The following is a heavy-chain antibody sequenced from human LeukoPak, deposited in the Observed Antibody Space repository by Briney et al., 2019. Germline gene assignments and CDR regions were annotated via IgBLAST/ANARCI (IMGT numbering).Heavy chain of an antibody. CDR2: IILIFGKP. CDR1: GGTLDSYA. Sequence: SVKVSCKASGGTLDSYAITWVRQAPGQGLEWMGGIILIFGKPTYAQKFQGRVTIIADKSTSTAYMELSSLRSEDTAVYYCATYMNGYYYSYTDVWGKGTTVTVSS. D-gene: IGHD2-2*02. V-gene: IGHV1-69*06. J-gene: IGHJ6*03. CDR3: ATYMNGYYYSYTDV.